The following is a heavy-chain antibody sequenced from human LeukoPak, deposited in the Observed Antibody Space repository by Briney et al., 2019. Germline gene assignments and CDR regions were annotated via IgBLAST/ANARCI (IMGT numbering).Heavy chain of an antibody. CDR3: AREGGGHFDY. D-gene: IGHD3-16*01. CDR2: IYSGGST. CDR1: GFTFSSYA. V-gene: IGHV3-53*01. Sequence: PGGSLRLSCAASGFTFSSYAMSWVRQAPGKGLEWVSVIYSGGSTYYADSVKGRFTISRDNSKNTLYLQMNSLRAEDTAVYYCAREGGGHFDYWGQGTLVTVSS. J-gene: IGHJ4*02.